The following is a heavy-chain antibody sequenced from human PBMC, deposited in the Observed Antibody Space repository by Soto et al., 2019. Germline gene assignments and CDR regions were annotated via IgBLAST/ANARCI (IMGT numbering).Heavy chain of an antibody. V-gene: IGHV3-23*01. Sequence: EVQLLESGGGLVEPGGSRRLSCAASGFTFSSYTMSWVRQAPGKGLEWVSTISGSGSSTYSADSVKGRFTISRDNSKNTLYLQMNSLRVEGTARYYGAKAWGIDYWGQGTLVTVSS. D-gene: IGHD7-27*01. J-gene: IGHJ4*02. CDR3: AKAWGIDY. CDR1: GFTFSSYT. CDR2: ISGSGSST.